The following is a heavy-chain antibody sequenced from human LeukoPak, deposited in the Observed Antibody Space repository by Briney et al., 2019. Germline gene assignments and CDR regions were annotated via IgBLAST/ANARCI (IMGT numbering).Heavy chain of an antibody. CDR3: ARLNRGYCSGGSCYRREYYYYYYMDV. V-gene: IGHV4-39*07. Sequence: SETLSLTCTVSGGSISSSSYYWGWIRQPPGKGLEWIGEINHSGSTNYNPSLKSRVTISVDTSKNQFSLKLSSVTAADTAVYYCARLNRGYCSGGSCYRREYYYYYYMDVWGKGTTVTISS. J-gene: IGHJ6*03. CDR2: INHSGST. CDR1: GGSISSSSYY. D-gene: IGHD2-15*01.